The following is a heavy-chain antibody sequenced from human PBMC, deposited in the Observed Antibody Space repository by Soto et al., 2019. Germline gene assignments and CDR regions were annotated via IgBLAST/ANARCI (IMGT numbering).Heavy chain of an antibody. CDR2: IYYSGST. J-gene: IGHJ4*02. Sequence: SETLSLTCTVSGGSISSSSYYWGWIRQPPGKGLEWIGSIYYSGSTYYNPSLKSRVTMSVDTSKNQFSLKLSSVTAADTAVYYCARAVGYCNSGICPGILGLGHWGQGTLVTVSS. CDR3: ARAVGYCNSGICPGILGLGH. CDR1: GGSISSSSYY. V-gene: IGHV4-39*01. D-gene: IGHD2-2*01.